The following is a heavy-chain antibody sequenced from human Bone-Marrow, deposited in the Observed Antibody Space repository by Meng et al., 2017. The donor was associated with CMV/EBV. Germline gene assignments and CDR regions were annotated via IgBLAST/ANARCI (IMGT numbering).Heavy chain of an antibody. CDR1: GFTFSSYA. Sequence: LSLTCAASGFTFSSYAMSWVRQAPGKGLEWVSAISGSGGSTYYADSVKGRFTISRDNSKNTLYLQMNSLRAEDTAVYYCAKGSGYYYGSGSYLDYWGQGTLVTASS. D-gene: IGHD3-10*01. J-gene: IGHJ4*02. CDR3: AKGSGYYYGSGSYLDY. V-gene: IGHV3-23*01. CDR2: ISGSGGST.